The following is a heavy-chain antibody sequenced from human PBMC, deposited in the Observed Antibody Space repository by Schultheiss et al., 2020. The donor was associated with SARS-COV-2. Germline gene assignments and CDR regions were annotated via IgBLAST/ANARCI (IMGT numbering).Heavy chain of an antibody. V-gene: IGHV4-31*03. D-gene: IGHD5-24*01. Sequence: SETLSLTCTVSGGSISSGGYYWSWIRHRPGKGLEWIGYIYFRGSTYYNPSLKSRLSILIDTSKNQFSLKLSSVTAADTAVYYCASRRWPIGFDYWGQGTLVTVSS. CDR1: GGSISSGGYY. J-gene: IGHJ4*02. CDR3: ASRRWPIGFDY. CDR2: IYFRGST.